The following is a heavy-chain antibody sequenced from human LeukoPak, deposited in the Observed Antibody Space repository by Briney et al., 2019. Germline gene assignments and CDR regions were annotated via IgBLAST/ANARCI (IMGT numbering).Heavy chain of an antibody. Sequence: SETLSLTCTVPGGSISSYYWSWIRQPPGKGLEWIGYIYYSGSTNYNPSLKSRVTISVDTSKNQFSLKLSSVTAADTAVYYCARGGLRYFDWLPHFDYWGQGTLVTVSS. J-gene: IGHJ4*02. CDR3: ARGGLRYFDWLPHFDY. V-gene: IGHV4-59*01. D-gene: IGHD3-9*01. CDR1: GGSISSYY. CDR2: IYYSGST.